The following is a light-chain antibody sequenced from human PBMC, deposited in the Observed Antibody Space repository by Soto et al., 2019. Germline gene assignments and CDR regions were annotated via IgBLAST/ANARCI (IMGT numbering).Light chain of an antibody. J-gene: IGKJ3*01. V-gene: IGKV1-27*01. Sequence: DIQMTQSPCSLSASVGDRVTITCRASQDISNFLVWFQQKPGKVPNLLIYGASTLQSGVPSRFSGSGSGTDFTLTISSLQPEDVATYFCQKYNSAPFTIGPGTTVDIK. CDR2: GAS. CDR1: QDISNF. CDR3: QKYNSAPFT.